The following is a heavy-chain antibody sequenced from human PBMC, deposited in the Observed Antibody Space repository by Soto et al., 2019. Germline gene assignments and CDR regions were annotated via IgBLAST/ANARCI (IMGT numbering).Heavy chain of an antibody. V-gene: IGHV3-74*01. J-gene: IGHJ1*01. D-gene: IGHD3-10*01. CDR1: GFTLSTYW. Sequence: PGGSLRLSCAASGFTLSTYWMQWVRQVPGEGLVWVSSISENGGITVYADSVKGRFTISRDNAKNTLYLQMDGLRVEDTAIYYCAREYYSSGTHWGQGTLVTVSS. CDR3: AREYYSSGTH. CDR2: ISENGGIT.